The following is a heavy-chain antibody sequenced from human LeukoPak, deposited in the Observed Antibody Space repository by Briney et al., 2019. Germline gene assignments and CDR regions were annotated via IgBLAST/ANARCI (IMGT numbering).Heavy chain of an antibody. CDR2: INTDSGNP. CDR1: GYSFNSQG. V-gene: IGHV7-4-1*02. Sequence: ASVKVSCKASGYSFNSQGMNWVRQAPGQGLEWMGWINTDSGNPTYAQGFTGGFVFSLDSSVSTAYLQISNLMPEDTAKYYCASEILRFHLWGQGTMVLVSS. CDR3: ASEILRFHL. J-gene: IGHJ3*01.